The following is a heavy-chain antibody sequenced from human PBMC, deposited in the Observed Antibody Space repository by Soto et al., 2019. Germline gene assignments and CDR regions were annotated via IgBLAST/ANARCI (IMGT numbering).Heavy chain of an antibody. CDR3: ARDSRGYSYGYSLGGEMKYWYFDL. Sequence: GGSLRLSCAASGFTFSSYAMHWVRQAPGKGLEWVAVISCDGSNKYYADSVKGRFTISRDNSKNTLYLQMNSLRAEDTAVYYCARDSRGYSYGYSLGGEMKYWYFDLWGRGTLVTVSS. V-gene: IGHV3-30-3*01. J-gene: IGHJ2*01. CDR2: ISCDGSNK. CDR1: GFTFSSYA. D-gene: IGHD5-18*01.